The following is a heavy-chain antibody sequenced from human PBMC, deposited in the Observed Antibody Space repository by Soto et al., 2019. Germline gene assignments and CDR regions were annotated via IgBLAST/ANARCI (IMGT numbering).Heavy chain of an antibody. Sequence: QVQLVESGGGVVQPGRSLRLSCAASGFTFSSYGMHWVRQAPGKGLEWVAVIWYDGSNKYYADSVKGRFTISRDNSTNTLYLQMNSLRAEDTAVYYCARDYADDYGDENWFDPWGQGTLVTVSS. CDR3: ARDYADDYGDENWFDP. D-gene: IGHD4-17*01. CDR2: IWYDGSNK. CDR1: GFTFSSYG. J-gene: IGHJ5*02. V-gene: IGHV3-33*01.